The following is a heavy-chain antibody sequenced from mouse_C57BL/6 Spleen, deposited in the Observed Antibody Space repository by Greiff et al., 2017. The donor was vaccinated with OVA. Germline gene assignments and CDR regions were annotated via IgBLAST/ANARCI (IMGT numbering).Heavy chain of an antibody. CDR1: GYTFTSYD. V-gene: IGHV1-85*01. J-gene: IGHJ2*01. Sequence: QVQLQQSGPELVKPGASVKLSCTASGYTFTSYDINWVKQRPGQGLEWIGWIYPRDGSTKYNEKFKGKATLTVDTSSSTAYMELHSLTSEDSAVYFCARNYGSSPNYFDYWGKGTTLTVSS. CDR2: IYPRDGST. CDR3: ARNYGSSPNYFDY. D-gene: IGHD1-1*01.